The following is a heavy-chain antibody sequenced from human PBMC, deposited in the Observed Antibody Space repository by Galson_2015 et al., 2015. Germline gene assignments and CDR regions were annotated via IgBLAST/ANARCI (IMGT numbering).Heavy chain of an antibody. CDR2: IYPGDSDT. CDR1: GYSFTSYW. D-gene: IGHD1-26*01. CDR3: ARHGRWELPLGEDDY. Sequence: QSGAEVTKPGESLKISCKGSGYSFTSYWIGWVRQMPGKGLEWMGIIYPGDSDTRYSPSFQGQVTISADKSISTAYLQWSSLKASDTAMYYCARHGRWELPLGEDDYWGQGTLVTVSS. V-gene: IGHV5-51*01. J-gene: IGHJ4*02.